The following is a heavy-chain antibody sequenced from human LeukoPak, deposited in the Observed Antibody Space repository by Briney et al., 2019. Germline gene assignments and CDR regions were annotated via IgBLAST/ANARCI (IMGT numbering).Heavy chain of an antibody. V-gene: IGHV3-7*01. CDR2: VNEDESEK. Sequence: PGGSLRLSCVASGFAFNNYWMTWVRQAPGKGLECVASVNEDESEKYYVDSVKGRFTISRDNAKNSLYLQMNSLRAEDTAVYYCARDLHTWELLTILDYWGQGTLVTVSS. D-gene: IGHD1-26*01. CDR1: GFAFNNYW. J-gene: IGHJ4*02. CDR3: ARDLHTWELLTILDY.